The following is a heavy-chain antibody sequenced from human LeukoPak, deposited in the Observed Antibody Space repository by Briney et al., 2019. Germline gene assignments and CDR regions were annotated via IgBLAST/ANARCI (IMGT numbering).Heavy chain of an antibody. CDR3: AREMATTPGGEY. V-gene: IGHV1-18*04. Sequence: ASVKVSCKASGYTFTGYYMHWVRQAPGQGLEWMGWISAYNGNTDYAQKLQGRVTMTTDTSTSTAYMELRSLRSDDTAVYYCAREMATTPGGEYWGQGTLVTVSS. J-gene: IGHJ4*02. CDR2: ISAYNGNT. D-gene: IGHD5-24*01. CDR1: GYTFTGYY.